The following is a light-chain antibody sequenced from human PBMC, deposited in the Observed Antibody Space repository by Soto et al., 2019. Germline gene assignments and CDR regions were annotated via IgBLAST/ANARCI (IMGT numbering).Light chain of an antibody. CDR3: SSYTSSSTQVV. V-gene: IGLV2-14*01. CDR2: DVS. Sequence: QSALTQPASVSGSPGQSITISCTGSSSDVGGYNYVSWYQQHPGKAPKLMIYDVSNRTSGVSNRFSGTKSGNTASLTISGLQAADEAAYYCSSYTSSSTQVVFGGGTKLTVL. CDR1: SSDVGGYNY. J-gene: IGLJ2*01.